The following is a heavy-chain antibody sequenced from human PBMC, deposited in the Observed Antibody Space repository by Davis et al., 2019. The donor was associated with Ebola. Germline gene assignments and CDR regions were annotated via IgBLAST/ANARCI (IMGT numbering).Heavy chain of an antibody. CDR2: LTWNSGKI. V-gene: IGHV3-9*01. J-gene: IGHJ3*02. CDR3: VKDLSHILANYYDSSGTIDAFDI. D-gene: IGHD3-22*01. CDR1: GFTFDAYA. Sequence: SLKISCAASGFTFDAYAMHWVRQRPGKGLEWVAGLTWNSGKIDYADSVKGRFAISRDNAKNSLYLQMNSLRAEDTALYYCVKDLSHILANYYDSSGTIDAFDIWGQGTVVTVSS.